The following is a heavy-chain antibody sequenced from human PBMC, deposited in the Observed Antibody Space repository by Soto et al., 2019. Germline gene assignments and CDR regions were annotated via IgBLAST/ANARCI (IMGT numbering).Heavy chain of an antibody. Sequence: QVQLVQSGAEVKKPGASVKVSCQASGYSFSNNGISWVRQAPGQGFEWMGWINGDNGNTNYAQKFQGRVTMTTDTSTSTVYMELRSLRFDDTAVYYCARDLGYGDYGTDFWGQGTLVTVSS. D-gene: IGHD4-17*01. J-gene: IGHJ4*02. CDR2: INGDNGNT. CDR3: ARDLGYGDYGTDF. CDR1: GYSFSNNG. V-gene: IGHV1-18*04.